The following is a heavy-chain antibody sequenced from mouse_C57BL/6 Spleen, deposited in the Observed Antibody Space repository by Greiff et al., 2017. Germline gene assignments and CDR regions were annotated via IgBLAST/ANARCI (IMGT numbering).Heavy chain of an antibody. J-gene: IGHJ2*01. CDR2: INPNNGGT. Sequence: VQLQQSGPELVKPGASVKISCKASGYTFTDYYMNWVKQSHGKSLEWIGDINPNNGGTSYNQKFKGKATLTVDKSSSTAYMELRSLTSEDSAVYYCARGRFHYSDYWGQGTTLTVSS. V-gene: IGHV1-26*01. CDR1: GYTFTDYY. CDR3: ARGRFHYSDY.